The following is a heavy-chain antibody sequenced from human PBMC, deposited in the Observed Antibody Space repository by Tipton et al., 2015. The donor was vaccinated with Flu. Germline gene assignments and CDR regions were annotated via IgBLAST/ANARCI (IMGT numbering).Heavy chain of an antibody. J-gene: IGHJ2*01. CDR3: ARVSGSSCWSKDWYFDL. Sequence: LRLSCTVSGGSISSYYWSWIRQPPGKGLEWIGYIYYSGSTNYNPSLKSRVTISVDTSKNQFSLKLSSVTAADTAVYYCARVSGSSCWSKDWYFDLWGRGTLVTVSS. CDR2: IYYSGST. D-gene: IGHD6-13*01. CDR1: GGSISSYY. V-gene: IGHV4-59*01.